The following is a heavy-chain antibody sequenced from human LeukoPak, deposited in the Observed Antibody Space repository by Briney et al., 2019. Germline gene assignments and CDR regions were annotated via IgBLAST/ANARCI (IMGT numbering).Heavy chain of an antibody. CDR2: ISYDGSNK. V-gene: IGHV3-30*18. D-gene: IGHD6-13*01. CDR1: GFTFSSYG. CDR3: AKGGSSSWANMDV. J-gene: IGHJ6*03. Sequence: GGSLRLSCAASGFTFSSYGMHWVRQAPGKGLEWVAVISYDGSNKYYADSVKGRFTISRDNSKNTLYLQMNSLRAEDTAVYYCAKGGSSSWANMDVWGKGTTVTVSS.